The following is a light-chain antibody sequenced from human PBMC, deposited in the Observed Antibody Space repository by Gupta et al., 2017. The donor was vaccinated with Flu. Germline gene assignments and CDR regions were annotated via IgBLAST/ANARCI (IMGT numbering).Light chain of an antibody. CDR3: SSYTSISTFYV. Sequence: QSALTQPASVSGFSGQSLTTSCLGSSSDVGRSDSVSWYQQHPGKAPKLLIYDVSNRPSGVSSRFSGSKSGNTASLTISGLQAEDETDYYCSSYTSISTFYVFGTGTKVTVL. CDR2: DVS. J-gene: IGLJ1*01. V-gene: IGLV2-14*03. CDR1: SSDVGRSDS.